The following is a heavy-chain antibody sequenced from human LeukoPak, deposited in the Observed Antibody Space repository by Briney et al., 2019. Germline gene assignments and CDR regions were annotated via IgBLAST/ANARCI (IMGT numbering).Heavy chain of an antibody. V-gene: IGHV3-11*01. CDR2: ISRSGSTK. D-gene: IGHD5-18*01. CDR1: GFTFSDYN. CDR3: ARVTATGFDS. Sequence: PGGSLKLSCAASGFTFSDYNMRWIRQAPGKGLEWVSSISRSGSTKYYADSVKGPFTISRDNAKNSLFLQMNRLRAEDTAVYYCARVTATGFDSWGQGTLVTVSS. J-gene: IGHJ4*02.